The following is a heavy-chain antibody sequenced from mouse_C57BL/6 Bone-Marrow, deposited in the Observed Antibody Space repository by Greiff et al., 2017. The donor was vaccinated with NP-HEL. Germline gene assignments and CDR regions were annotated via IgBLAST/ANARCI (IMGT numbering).Heavy chain of an antibody. CDR1: GYTFTSYW. V-gene: IGHV1-50*01. CDR3: ARGPGNFYYAMDY. Sequence: VQLQQPGAELVKPGASVKLSCKASGYTFTSYWMQWVKQRPGQGLEWIGEIDPSDSYTNYNQKFKGKATLTVDTSSSTAYMQLSSLTSEDSAVYYCARGPGNFYYAMDYWGQGTSVTVSS. D-gene: IGHD2-1*01. J-gene: IGHJ4*01. CDR2: IDPSDSYT.